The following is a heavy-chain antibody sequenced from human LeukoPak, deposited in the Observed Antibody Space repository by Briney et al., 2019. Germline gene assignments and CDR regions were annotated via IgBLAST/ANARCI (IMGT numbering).Heavy chain of an antibody. CDR2: IYYSGST. CDR1: GGSLSSYY. J-gene: IGHJ6*03. Sequence: PSETLSLTCTVSGGSLSSYYWSWIRQPPGNGLEWIGYIYYSGSTNYNPSLKSRVTISVDTSKNQFSLKRSSVTAADTVVYYCARVRYYYMDVWGKGTTVTVSS. V-gene: IGHV4-59*01. CDR3: ARVRYYYMDV.